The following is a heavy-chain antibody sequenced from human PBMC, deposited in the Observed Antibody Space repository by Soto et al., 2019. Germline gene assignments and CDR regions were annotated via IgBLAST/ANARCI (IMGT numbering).Heavy chain of an antibody. D-gene: IGHD4-4*01. Sequence: SETMYITCTVSVGSLGSYDWSWIRQPPGKGLEWIGYVFYTGRANYNASLKSRVSISLDTSNYQFSLKLSSVTAADTAVYYCARDGDGRMTTNPYYYNGMDVWGPGTTVTVSS. CDR1: VGSLGSYD. J-gene: IGHJ6*02. CDR2: VFYTGRA. V-gene: IGHV4-59*01. CDR3: ARDGDGRMTTNPYYYNGMDV.